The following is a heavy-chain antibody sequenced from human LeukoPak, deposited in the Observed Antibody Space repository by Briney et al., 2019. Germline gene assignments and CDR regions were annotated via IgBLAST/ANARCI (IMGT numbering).Heavy chain of an antibody. J-gene: IGHJ5*02. D-gene: IGHD3-10*01. CDR2: IYYSGST. V-gene: IGHV4-30-4*01. Sequence: SQTLSLTCTVSGGSISSGDYYWSWIRQPPGKGLEWIGYIYYSGSTYYNPSLKSRVTISVGTSKNQFSLKLSSVTAADTAVYYCAREIGDYYGSGRSRTPDNWFDPWGQGTLVTVSS. CDR1: GGSISSGDYY. CDR3: AREIGDYYGSGRSRTPDNWFDP.